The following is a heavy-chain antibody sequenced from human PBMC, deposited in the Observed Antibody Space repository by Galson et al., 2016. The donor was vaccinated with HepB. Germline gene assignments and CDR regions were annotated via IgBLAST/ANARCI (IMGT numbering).Heavy chain of an antibody. V-gene: IGHV1-18*01. CDR1: GYTFTTYG. J-gene: IGHJ4*02. D-gene: IGHD4-23*01. CDR2: ISTYYGNT. Sequence: SVKVSCKASGYTFTTYGISWVRQAPGQGLEWMGWISTYYGNTKYAQKFQGRVTVTTDTSTSTAYLELRSLISDDTAVYFCARRRGAGGGFDYWGQGTLVTVSS. CDR3: ARRRGAGGGFDY.